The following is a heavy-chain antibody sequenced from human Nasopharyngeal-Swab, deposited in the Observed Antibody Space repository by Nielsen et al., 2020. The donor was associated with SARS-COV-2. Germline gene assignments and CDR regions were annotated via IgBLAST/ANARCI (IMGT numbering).Heavy chain of an antibody. CDR2: ISYDGSNK. D-gene: IGHD1-26*01. CDR3: AKAALIGNYFYYYYYMDV. Sequence: WIRQPPGKGLEWVAVISYDGSNKYYADSVKDRFTISRDNSKNTLYLQMNSLRAEDTAVYYCAKAALIGNYFYYYYYMDVWGKGTTVTVSS. V-gene: IGHV3-30*18. J-gene: IGHJ6*03.